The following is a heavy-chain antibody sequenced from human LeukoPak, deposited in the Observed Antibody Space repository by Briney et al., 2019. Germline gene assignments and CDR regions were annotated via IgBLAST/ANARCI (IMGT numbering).Heavy chain of an antibody. CDR2: INPNSGGT. CDR3: AREGGYCSGGSCYEFDY. CDR1: GYTFTGYY. V-gene: IGHV1-2*02. D-gene: IGHD2-15*01. Sequence: ASVKVSCKASGYTFTGYYMHWVRQAPGQGLEWMGWINPNSGGTNYAQKFQGRVTMTRDTSISTAYMELSRLRSDDTAVCYCAREGGYCSGGSCYEFDYWGQGTLVTVSS. J-gene: IGHJ4*02.